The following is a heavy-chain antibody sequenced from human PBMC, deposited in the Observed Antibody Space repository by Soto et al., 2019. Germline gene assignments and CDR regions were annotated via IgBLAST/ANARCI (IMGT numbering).Heavy chain of an antibody. V-gene: IGHV3-15*01. CDR1: GFTFSNAW. CDR3: TADDPINRN. Sequence: GGSLRLSCAASGFTFSNAWMSWVRQAPGKGLEWVGRIKSKVDSATTDYAAPVKGRFSISRDDSRNTLYLQMNSLKIEDTAVYYCTADDPINRNWGQGTLVTVSS. J-gene: IGHJ4*02. CDR2: IKSKVDSATT.